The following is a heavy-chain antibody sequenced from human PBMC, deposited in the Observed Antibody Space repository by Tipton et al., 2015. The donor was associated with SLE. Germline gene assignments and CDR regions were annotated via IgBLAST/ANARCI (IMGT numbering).Heavy chain of an antibody. Sequence: LRLSCTVSGVSISNYYWTWVRQPPGKGLEWVGYIFKTAIISYSPSLKSRVTISVDTSKNQFSLTLSSVTAADTALYYCARANDAEYGGAFDIWGQGTTVTVSS. CDR2: IFKTAII. CDR1: GVSISNYY. V-gene: IGHV4-59*01. CDR3: ARANDAEYGGAFDI. J-gene: IGHJ3*02. D-gene: IGHD4-17*01.